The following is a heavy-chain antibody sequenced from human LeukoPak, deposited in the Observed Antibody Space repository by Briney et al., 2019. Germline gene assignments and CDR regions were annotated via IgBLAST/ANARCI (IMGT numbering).Heavy chain of an antibody. J-gene: IGHJ5*02. CDR2: INYSGST. CDR1: GGSISSYY. D-gene: IGHD3-22*01. V-gene: IGHV4-59*01. CDR3: ARTYFDPETDGFDP. Sequence: TSETLSLTCTVSGGSISSYYWSWIRQPPGKGLEWIGYINYSGSTNYNPSLKSRVTISVDTSKNQFSLKLSSVTAADTAVYYCARTYFDPETDGFDPWGQGTLVTVSS.